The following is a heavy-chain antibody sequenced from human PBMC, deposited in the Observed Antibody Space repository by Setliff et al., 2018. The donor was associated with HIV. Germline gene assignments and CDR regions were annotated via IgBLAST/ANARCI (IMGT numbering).Heavy chain of an antibody. Sequence: SETLSLTCTVSGGSISSYYWSWIRQPPGKGLEWIGYIYYSGSTNYSPSRKSRVIISVDTSNNQISLKLTSVTAADTAVYYCTIPASSLAPNWGRGTQVTSPQ. CDR3: TIPASSLAPN. CDR1: GGSISSYY. V-gene: IGHV4-59*08. CDR2: IYYSGST. J-gene: IGHJ4*02.